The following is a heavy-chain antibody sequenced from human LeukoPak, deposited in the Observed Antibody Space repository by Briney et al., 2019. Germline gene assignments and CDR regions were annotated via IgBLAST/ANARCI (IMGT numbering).Heavy chain of an antibody. Sequence: GGSLRLSCAASGFTFSTYEMNWVRQAPGKGLEWVSYITSSGGTIYYADSVKGRFTISRDNAKNSLYLQMNSLRAEDTAVYYCERTTPIKPFDYWGQGTLVTVSS. V-gene: IGHV3-48*03. D-gene: IGHD5-24*01. CDR3: ERTTPIKPFDY. CDR1: GFTFSTYE. CDR2: ITSSGGTI. J-gene: IGHJ4*02.